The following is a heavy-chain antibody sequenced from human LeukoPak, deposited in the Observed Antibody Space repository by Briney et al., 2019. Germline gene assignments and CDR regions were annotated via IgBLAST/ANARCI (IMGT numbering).Heavy chain of an antibody. CDR1: GFTVSSNY. Sequence: PGGSLRLSCAASGFTVSSNYMSWVRQAPGKGLEWVSVIYSGGSTYYADSVKGRFTISGDSSYNTAYLQMNSLGAEDTAMYYCAKDGEWTFDIWGQGTMVTVSS. CDR3: AKDGEWTFDI. J-gene: IGHJ3*02. CDR2: IYSGGST. V-gene: IGHV3-53*05. D-gene: IGHD3-3*01.